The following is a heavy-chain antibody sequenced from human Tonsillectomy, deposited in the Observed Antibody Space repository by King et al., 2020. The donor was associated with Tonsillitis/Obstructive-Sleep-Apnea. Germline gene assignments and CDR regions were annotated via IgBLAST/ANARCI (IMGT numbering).Heavy chain of an antibody. CDR3: ARDLAAGAFDY. CDR1: GFTFSSYA. Sequence: VQLVESGGGVVQPGRSLRLSCAASGFTFSSYAMHWVRQAPGKGLEWVAVISYDESNKYYADSVKGRFTISRDNSKNTLYLQMNSLRAEDTAVYYCARDLAAGAFDYRGQGTLVTVSS. CDR2: ISYDESNK. V-gene: IGHV3-30*04. J-gene: IGHJ4*02. D-gene: IGHD4/OR15-4a*01.